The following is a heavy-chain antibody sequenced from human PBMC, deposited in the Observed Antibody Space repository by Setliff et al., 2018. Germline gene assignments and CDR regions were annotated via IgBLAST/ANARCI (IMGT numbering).Heavy chain of an antibody. J-gene: IGHJ4*02. CDR1: GYTFTDDY. D-gene: IGHD5-18*01. Sequence: ASVQVSCKASGYTFTDDYMYWVKQAPGKGLEWMGRIDPEDGKTVYAEKFQGRVIISADTSIDTVYLEIDSLRSEDTAVYYCAFRRGYIYGLDNWGQGTLVTVSS. CDR3: AFRRGYIYGLDN. V-gene: IGHV1-69-2*01. CDR2: IDPEDGKT.